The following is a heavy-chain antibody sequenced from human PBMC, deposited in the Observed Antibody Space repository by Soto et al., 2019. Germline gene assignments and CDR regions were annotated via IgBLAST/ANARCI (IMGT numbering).Heavy chain of an antibody. CDR3: ARSRAGRTAASYYDYMDV. J-gene: IGHJ6*03. CDR2: IKQDGSEK. D-gene: IGHD2-2*01. CDR1: GFSFSDYW. V-gene: IGHV3-7*01. Sequence: GGSLRLSCAAAGFSFSDYWMTWVRQPPGKGLEWVANIKQDGSEKYYADPAKGRFTISRDNAKSSLYLQMNSLRAEDTAVYYCARSRAGRTAASYYDYMDVWGKGTTVTVSS.